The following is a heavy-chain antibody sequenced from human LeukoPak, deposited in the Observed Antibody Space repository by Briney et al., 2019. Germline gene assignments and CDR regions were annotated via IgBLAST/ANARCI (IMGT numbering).Heavy chain of an antibody. Sequence: PSETLSLTCAVSGGSISSSNWWSWIRQPPGKGLEWIGEIYYSGSTYYNPSLKSRVTISVDTSKNQFSLNLSSVTAADTAVYYCARDLYGSSWDWGQGTLVTVSS. V-gene: IGHV4-4*02. CDR1: GGSISSSNW. CDR3: ARDLYGSSWD. J-gene: IGHJ4*02. CDR2: IYYSGST. D-gene: IGHD6-13*01.